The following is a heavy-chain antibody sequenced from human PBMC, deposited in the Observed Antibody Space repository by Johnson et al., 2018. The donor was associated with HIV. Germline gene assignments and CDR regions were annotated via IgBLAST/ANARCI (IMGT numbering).Heavy chain of an antibody. CDR2: IYSCDTT. CDR1: GFTVSTNY. V-gene: IGHV3-66*01. D-gene: IGHD5-18*01. J-gene: IGHJ3*02. Sequence: EVQLVESGGGLVQPGGSLRLSCAASGFTVSTNYMSWIRQAPGKWLEWVSVIYSCDTTYYAGSVKGRFTISRDNSKNTLYLKMNSLRVDDTAIYYCARAYTYGAFDIWGQGTMVTVSS. CDR3: ARAYTYGAFDI.